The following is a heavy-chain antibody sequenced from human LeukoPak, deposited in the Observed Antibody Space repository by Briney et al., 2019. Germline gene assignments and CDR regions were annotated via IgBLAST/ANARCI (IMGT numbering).Heavy chain of an antibody. J-gene: IGHJ6*02. CDR1: GFTFSSYS. V-gene: IGHV3-53*01. Sequence: PGGSLRLSCAASGFTFSSYSMNWVRQAPGKGLEWVSVIYSGGSTYYADSVKGRFTISRDNSKNTLYLQMNSLRAEDTAVYYCAREHDYGDYVSHYYGMDVWGQGTTVTVSS. CDR3: AREHDYGDYVSHYYGMDV. CDR2: IYSGGST. D-gene: IGHD4-17*01.